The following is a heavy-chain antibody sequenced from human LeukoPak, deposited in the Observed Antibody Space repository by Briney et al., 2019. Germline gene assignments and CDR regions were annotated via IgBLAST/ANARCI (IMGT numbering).Heavy chain of an antibody. V-gene: IGHV3-7*01. CDR1: GFTFSIYW. J-gene: IGHJ4*02. CDR2: IKQDGSQK. Sequence: PGGSLRLSCAASGFTFSIYWMTWVRQAPWKGLEWVANIKQDGSQKYYVDSVKGRFTISRDNAKNSLYLQMDSLRAEDTAVYYCARDTGCAGGTCFSFYDYWGQGTLVTVSS. D-gene: IGHD2-15*01. CDR3: ARDTGCAGGTCFSFYDY.